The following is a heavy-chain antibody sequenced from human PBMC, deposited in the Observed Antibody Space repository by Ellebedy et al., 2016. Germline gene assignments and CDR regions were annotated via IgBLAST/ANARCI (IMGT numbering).Heavy chain of an antibody. J-gene: IGHJ4*02. CDR1: GFTFSSYA. CDR3: ARESAQWLVPDY. Sequence: GESLKISXAASGFTFSSYAMSWVRQAPGKGLEWVSSISSSSSYIYYADSVKGRFTISRDNAKNSLYLQMNSLKTEDTAVYYCARESAQWLVPDYWGQGTLVTVSS. CDR2: ISSSSSYI. V-gene: IGHV3-21*04. D-gene: IGHD6-19*01.